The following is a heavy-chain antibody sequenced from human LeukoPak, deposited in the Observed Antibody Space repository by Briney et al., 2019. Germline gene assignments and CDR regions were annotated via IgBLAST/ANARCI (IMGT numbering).Heavy chain of an antibody. V-gene: IGHV3-64*01. CDR1: GFTFSSYA. Sequence: PGGSLRLSCAASGFTFSSYAMHWVRQAPGKGLEYVSAISSNGGSTYYANSVKGRFTISRGNSKNTLYLQMGSLRAEDMAVYYCARAFGGYYYGDYWGQGTLVTVSS. D-gene: IGHD3-22*01. CDR2: ISSNGGST. J-gene: IGHJ4*02. CDR3: ARAFGGYYYGDY.